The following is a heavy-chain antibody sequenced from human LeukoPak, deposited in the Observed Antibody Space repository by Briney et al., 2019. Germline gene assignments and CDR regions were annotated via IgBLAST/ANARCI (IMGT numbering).Heavy chain of an antibody. J-gene: IGHJ4*02. CDR1: GGSISSGGYY. V-gene: IGHV4-30-2*01. CDR3: ARDRDAGDFDY. CDR2: IYHSGST. Sequence: SETLSLTCTVSGGSISSGGYYWSWIRQPPGKGLEWIGYIYHSGSTYYNPSLKSRVTISVDRSKNQFSLKLSSVTAADTAVYYCARDRDAGDFDYWGQGILVTVSS. D-gene: IGHD3-10*01.